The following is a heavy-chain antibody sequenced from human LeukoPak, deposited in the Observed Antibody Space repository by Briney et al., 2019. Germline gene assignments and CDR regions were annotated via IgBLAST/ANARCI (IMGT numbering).Heavy chain of an antibody. CDR1: GFTFSSYG. CDR3: ARDRRWLVSDY. V-gene: IGHV3-NL1*01. J-gene: IGHJ4*02. CDR2: IYSGGST. Sequence: PGRSLRLSCAASGFTFSSYGMHWVRQAPGKGLEWVSVIYSGGSTYYADSVKGRFTISRDNSKNTLYLQMNSLRAEDTAVYYCARDRRWLVSDYWGQGTLVTVSS. D-gene: IGHD6-19*01.